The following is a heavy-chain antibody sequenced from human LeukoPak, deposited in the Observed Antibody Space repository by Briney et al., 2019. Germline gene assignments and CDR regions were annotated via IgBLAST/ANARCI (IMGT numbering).Heavy chain of an antibody. Sequence: PGGSLRLSCAASGFTFSSYEMNWVRQAPGKGLEWVSYISSSGSTIYYADSVKGRFTISRDNAKNSLYLQMNSLRAEDTALYYCARAHLLGVFTSPHFFDYWGQGTLVTVSS. D-gene: IGHD3-3*01. CDR3: ARAHLLGVFTSPHFFDY. V-gene: IGHV3-48*03. J-gene: IGHJ4*02. CDR2: ISSSGSTI. CDR1: GFTFSSYE.